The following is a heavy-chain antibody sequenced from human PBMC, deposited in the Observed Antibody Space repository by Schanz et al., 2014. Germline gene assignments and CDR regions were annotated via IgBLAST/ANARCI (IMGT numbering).Heavy chain of an antibody. CDR1: GFTFNSYA. V-gene: IGHV3-23*01. CDR2: ISHSGGSK. J-gene: IGHJ6*02. Sequence: DVQLLESGGGLVQPGGSLRLSCAASGFTFNSYAMTWVRQAPGKGLEWVSSISHSGGSKYYADSVKGRFTISRDNSKNTLYLQMNSLSADDTAVFYCAKGMGYCSGGTCYDYYYYGLDVWGQGTTVIVSS. CDR3: AKGMGYCSGGTCYDYYYYGLDV. D-gene: IGHD2-15*01.